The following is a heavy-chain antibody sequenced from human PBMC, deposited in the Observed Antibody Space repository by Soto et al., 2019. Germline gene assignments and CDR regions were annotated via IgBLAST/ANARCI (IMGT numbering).Heavy chain of an antibody. V-gene: IGHV3-23*01. Sequence: EVRLSDSGGGLVQPGASLRLSCAASGFNFSIYSMIWVRQAPGKGLEWVSGISATTGNTYYTNSVKGRFTISRDNFENTLFLQMNNLRAEDTALYYCAIDSDGGYWGQGTLVTVSS. CDR1: GFNFSIYS. D-gene: IGHD2-15*01. CDR3: AIDSDGGY. J-gene: IGHJ4*02. CDR2: ISATTGNT.